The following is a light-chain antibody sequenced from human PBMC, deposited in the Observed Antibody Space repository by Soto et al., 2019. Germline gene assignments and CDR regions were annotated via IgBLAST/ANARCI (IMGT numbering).Light chain of an antibody. CDR1: SSNIGSNT. J-gene: IGLJ2*01. Sequence: QAVVTQPPSASGTPGQRVTISCSGSSSNIGSNTVNWYQQLPGTAPKLLIYSNNQRPSGVPDRFSGSKSANTASLTISGLQAEDEADYYCASFTLYNNLVFGGGTKLTVL. CDR2: SNN. CDR3: ASFTLYNNLV. V-gene: IGLV1-44*01.